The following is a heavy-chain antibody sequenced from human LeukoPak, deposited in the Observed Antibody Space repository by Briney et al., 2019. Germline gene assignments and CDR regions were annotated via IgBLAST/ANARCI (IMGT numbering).Heavy chain of an antibody. CDR3: AKGHYYNILTGYSVRRGLDY. V-gene: IGHV3-23*01. Sequence: PGGSLRLSCAASGFTFSSYGMSWVRQAPGKGLEWVSAISGSASSTYHADSVKGRFTISRDNSKNTLYLQMNSLRAEDTAVYYCAKGHYYNILTGYSVRRGLDYWGQGTLVTVSS. J-gene: IGHJ4*02. D-gene: IGHD3-9*01. CDR1: GFTFSSYG. CDR2: ISGSASST.